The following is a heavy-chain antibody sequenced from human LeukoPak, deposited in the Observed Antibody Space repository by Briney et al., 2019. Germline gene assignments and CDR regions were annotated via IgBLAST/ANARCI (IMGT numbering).Heavy chain of an antibody. D-gene: IGHD6-6*01. Sequence: SETLSLTCAVYGGSFGGYYWSWIRQPPGKGLELIGEVNQSGGTNYNPSLKSRVTISVDTPKNQLSLKLTSVTAADTAVYYCARGGIAARLAIWGQGTMVTVSS. J-gene: IGHJ3*02. V-gene: IGHV4-34*01. CDR2: VNQSGGT. CDR3: ARGGIAARLAI. CDR1: GGSFGGYY.